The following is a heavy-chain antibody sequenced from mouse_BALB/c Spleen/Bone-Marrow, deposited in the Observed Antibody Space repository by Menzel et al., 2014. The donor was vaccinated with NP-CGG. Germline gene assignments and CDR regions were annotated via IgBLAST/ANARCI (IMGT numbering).Heavy chain of an antibody. CDR3: TTGFAY. Sequence: EVHLVESGGGLVQVGGSMKLSCVASGFTFSNYWMNWVRQSPEKGLEWVAEIRLKSNNYATHYAESVKGRFPISRDDSKSSVYLQMNNLRGEDTGIYYCTTGFAYWGQGTLVTVSA. CDR1: GFTFSNYW. J-gene: IGHJ3*01. CDR2: IRLKSNNYAT. V-gene: IGHV6-6*02. D-gene: IGHD4-1*01.